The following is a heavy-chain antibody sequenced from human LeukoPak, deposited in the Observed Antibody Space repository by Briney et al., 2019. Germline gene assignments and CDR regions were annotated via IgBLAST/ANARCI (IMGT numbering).Heavy chain of an antibody. CDR3: ARHSSYYGDYAGDWFDP. CDR1: GGSFSGYY. V-gene: IGHV4-34*01. J-gene: IGHJ5*02. Sequence: PSETLSLTCAVYGGSFSGYYWSWIRQPPGKGLEWIGEINHSGSTNYNPSLKSRVTISVDTSKNQFSLKLSSVTAADTAVYYCARHSSYYGDYAGDWFDPWGQGTLVTVSS. D-gene: IGHD4-17*01. CDR2: INHSGST.